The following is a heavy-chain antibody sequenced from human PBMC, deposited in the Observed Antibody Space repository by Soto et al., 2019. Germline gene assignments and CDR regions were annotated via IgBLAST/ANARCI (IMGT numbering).Heavy chain of an antibody. J-gene: IGHJ6*02. CDR3: ARGNWNYPPYYYYYGMDV. CDR1: DYTFASYD. CDR2: MNPNSGNT. Sequence: ASVKVTCKSSDYTFASYDINWVRQATGQGLEWMGWMNPNSGNTGYAQKFQGRVTMTRNTSISTAYMELSSLRSEDTAVYYRARGNWNYPPYYYYYGMDVWGQGTTVTVSS. V-gene: IGHV1-8*02. D-gene: IGHD1-7*01.